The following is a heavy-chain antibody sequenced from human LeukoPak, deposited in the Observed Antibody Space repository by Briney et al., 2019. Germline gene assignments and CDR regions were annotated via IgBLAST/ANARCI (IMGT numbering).Heavy chain of an antibody. CDR3: ARHNYDFDFDY. V-gene: IGHV1-2*02. CDR2: IKSNTGGT. CDR1: AYTFTNLY. J-gene: IGHJ4*02. Sequence: ASVTVSCKSSAYTFTNLYMHWVRQAPGQGLEWMGFIKSNTGGTVYAQKFQVRVTMTRDTSISTAYMELSRLTSDDTAVYFCARHNYDFDFDYWGQGTLVTVSS. D-gene: IGHD4-11*01.